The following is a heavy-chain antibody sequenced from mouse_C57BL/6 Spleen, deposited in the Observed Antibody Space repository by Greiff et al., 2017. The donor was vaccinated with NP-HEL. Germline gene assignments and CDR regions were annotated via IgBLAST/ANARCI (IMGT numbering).Heavy chain of an antibody. CDR3: AATDGCSGYFDV. CDR1: GYTFTSYW. Sequence: QVQLQQPGAELVKPGASVKVSCKASGYTFTSYWMHWVKQRPGQGLEWIGRIHPSDSDTNYNQKFKGKATLTVDKSSSTAYMQLSSLTSDDSAVYYCAATDGCSGYFDVWGTGTTVTVSA. CDR2: IHPSDSDT. D-gene: IGHD4-1*02. J-gene: IGHJ1*03. V-gene: IGHV1-74*01.